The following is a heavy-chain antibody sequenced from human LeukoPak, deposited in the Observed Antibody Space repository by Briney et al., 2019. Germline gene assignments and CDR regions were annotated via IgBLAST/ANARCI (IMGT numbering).Heavy chain of an antibody. CDR2: INPNSGGT. CDR3: ARGKTARRIAAAGTDWFYR. CDR1: GYTFTGYY. V-gene: IGHV1-2*02. Sequence: ASVKVFCKASGYTFTGYYLHWVRQAPGQGLEWMGWINPNSGGTNYAQKFQGRVTMTRDTSISTAYMELSRLRSDDTAVYYCARGKTARRIAAAGTDWFYRWGQGTLVTVSS. J-gene: IGHJ5*02. D-gene: IGHD6-13*01.